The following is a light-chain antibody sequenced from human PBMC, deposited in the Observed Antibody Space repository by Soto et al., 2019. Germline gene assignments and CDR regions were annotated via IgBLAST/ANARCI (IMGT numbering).Light chain of an antibody. CDR1: QSVSSSY. Sequence: EIVLTQSPGTLSLSPGERATLPCRASQSVSSSYLAWYQQKPGQAPRLLIYGASSRATGIPDRFSGSGSGTDLPLTISRQEPEDFAVYYCQQYGSSLFTFGPGTKVDIK. CDR2: GAS. CDR3: QQYGSSLFT. J-gene: IGKJ3*01. V-gene: IGKV3-20*01.